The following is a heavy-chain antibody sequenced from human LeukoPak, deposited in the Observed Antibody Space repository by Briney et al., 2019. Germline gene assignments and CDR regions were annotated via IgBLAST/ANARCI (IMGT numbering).Heavy chain of an antibody. CDR2: ISSSSSYI. CDR1: GFTFSSYS. Sequence: GGSLRLSGAASGFTFSSYSMNWVRQAPGKGLEWVSSISSSSSYIYYADSVKGRFTISRDNATNSLYLQMNSLRAEDTAVYYCARDTALGYYYGMDVWGQGTTVTVSS. J-gene: IGHJ6*02. CDR3: ARDTALGYYYGMDV. D-gene: IGHD3-16*02. V-gene: IGHV3-21*01.